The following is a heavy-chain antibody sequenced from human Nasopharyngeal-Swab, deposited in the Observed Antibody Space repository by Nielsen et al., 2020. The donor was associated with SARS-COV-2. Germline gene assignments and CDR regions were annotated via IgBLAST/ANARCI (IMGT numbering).Heavy chain of an antibody. V-gene: IGHV4-34*01. D-gene: IGHD7-27*01. J-gene: IGHJ6*03. CDR2: IDHTGGT. Sequence: WSRQPPGKGLEWVGEIDHTGGTNYNPSLKSRVTISVDTSKNQFSLKLSSVTAADTAVYYCARGLSGIVPAPILGLGPFYSFYYMDVWGKGTTVTVSS. CDR3: ARGLSGIVPAPILGLGPFYSFYYMDV.